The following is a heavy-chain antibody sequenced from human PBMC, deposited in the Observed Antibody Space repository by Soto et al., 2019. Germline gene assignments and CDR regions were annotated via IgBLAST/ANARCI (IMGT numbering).Heavy chain of an antibody. Sequence: QVQLRQSGPGLVKPSQTLSLTCAISGDSVSSNRAAWGWIRQSPSGGLEWLGRTYYRSRWFTDYAESVKSRISIKPDTYKNQLSLHLNSVTPEDTAVYYCAREDSAAANDALDMWGQGTMVTVSS. V-gene: IGHV6-1*01. J-gene: IGHJ3*02. CDR2: TYYRSRWFT. CDR3: AREDSAAANDALDM. D-gene: IGHD3-10*01. CDR1: GDSVSSNRAA.